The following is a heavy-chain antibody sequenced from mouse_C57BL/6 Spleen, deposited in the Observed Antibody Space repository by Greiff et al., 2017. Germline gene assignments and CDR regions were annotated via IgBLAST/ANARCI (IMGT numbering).Heavy chain of an antibody. CDR1: GFTFSSYA. CDR3: AREGYDYLFAY. V-gene: IGHV5-4*01. D-gene: IGHD2-4*01. J-gene: IGHJ3*01. Sequence: EVKLMESGGGLVKPGGSLKLSCAASGFTFSSYAMSWVRQTPEKRLEWVATISDGGSYTYYPDNVKGRFTISRDNAKNNLYLQMSHLKSEDTAMYYCAREGYDYLFAYWGQGTLVTVSA. CDR2: ISDGGSYT.